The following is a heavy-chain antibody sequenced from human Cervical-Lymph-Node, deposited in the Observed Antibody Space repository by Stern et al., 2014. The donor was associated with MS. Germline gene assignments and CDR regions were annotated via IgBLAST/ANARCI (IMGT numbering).Heavy chain of an antibody. J-gene: IGHJ5*02. CDR1: GFTFSSYG. Sequence: VQLVESGGGVVQPGRSLRLSCAASGFTFSSYGMHWVRQAPGKGLEGVAVIWYDGSNKYYADSVKGRFTISRDNSKNTLYLQMNSLRAEDTAVYYCARDGKPIAVAGTSWFDPWGQGTLVTVSS. V-gene: IGHV3-33*01. CDR2: IWYDGSNK. D-gene: IGHD6-19*01. CDR3: ARDGKPIAVAGTSWFDP.